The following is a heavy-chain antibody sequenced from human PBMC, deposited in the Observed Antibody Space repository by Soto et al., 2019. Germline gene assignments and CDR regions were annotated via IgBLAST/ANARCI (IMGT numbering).Heavy chain of an antibody. D-gene: IGHD1-7*01. CDR2: ISAYNGNT. CDR3: AASYNWNYVSAFDI. CDR1: GYTFTSYG. Sequence: ASVKVSCKASGYTFTSYGISWVRQAPGQGLEWMGWISAYNGNTNYAQKLQGRVTMTTDTSTSTAYMELSSLRSEDTAVYYCAASYNWNYVSAFDIWGQGTMVTVSS. J-gene: IGHJ3*02. V-gene: IGHV1-18*01.